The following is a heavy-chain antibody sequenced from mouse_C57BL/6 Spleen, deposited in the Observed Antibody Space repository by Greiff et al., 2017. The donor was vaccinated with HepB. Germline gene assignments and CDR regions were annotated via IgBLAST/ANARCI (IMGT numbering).Heavy chain of an antibody. J-gene: IGHJ2*01. V-gene: IGHV5-16*01. D-gene: IGHD3-3*01. CDR1: GFTFSDYY. CDR3: ARTRDEGDYFDY. Sequence: EVKLMESEGGLVQPGSSMKLSCTASGFTFSDYYMAWVRQVPEKGLEWVANINYDGSSTYYLDSLKSRFIISRDNAKNILYLQMSSLKSEDTATYYCARTRDEGDYFDYWGQGTTLTVSS. CDR2: INYDGSST.